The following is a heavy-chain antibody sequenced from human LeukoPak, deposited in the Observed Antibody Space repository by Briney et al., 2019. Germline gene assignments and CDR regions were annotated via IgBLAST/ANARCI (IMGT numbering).Heavy chain of an antibody. CDR3: AREGKGTGWYDFDY. D-gene: IGHD6-19*01. J-gene: IGHJ4*02. V-gene: IGHV3-33*08. Sequence: GGSLRLSCAASGFTLSNAWMSSVRLAPGKGLEWVVVLWSDGSREYYAHSVKGRFTISRERSKNTLSLQMNSLRDEGTAVYYCAREGKGTGWYDFDYWGQGTLVTVSS. CDR2: LWSDGSRE. CDR1: GFTLSNAW.